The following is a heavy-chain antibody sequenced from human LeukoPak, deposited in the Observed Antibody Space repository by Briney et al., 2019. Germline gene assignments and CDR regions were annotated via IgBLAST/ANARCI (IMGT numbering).Heavy chain of an antibody. CDR2: IYYSGST. Sequence: PSETLSLTCTVSGGSISSGDYYWSWIRQPPGKGLEWIGYIYYSGSTYYNPSLKSRVTISVDTSKNQFSLKLSSVTAADTAVYYCASSWSGYSYEYYFDHWGQGTLVTVSS. V-gene: IGHV4-30-4*01. CDR3: ASSWSGYSYEYYFDH. D-gene: IGHD5-18*01. CDR1: GGSISSGDYY. J-gene: IGHJ4*02.